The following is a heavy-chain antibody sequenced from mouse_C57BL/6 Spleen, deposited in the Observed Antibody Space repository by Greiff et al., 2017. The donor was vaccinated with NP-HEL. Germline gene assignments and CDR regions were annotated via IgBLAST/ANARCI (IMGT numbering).Heavy chain of an antibody. D-gene: IGHD1-1*01. Sequence: VMLVESGAELARPGASVKLSCKASGYTFTSYGISWVKQRTGQGLEWIGEIYPRSGNTYYNEKFKGKATLTADKSSSTAYMELRSLTSEDSAVYFCARWGTTVVGEDFDYWGQGTTLTVSS. CDR1: GYTFTSYG. V-gene: IGHV1-81*01. CDR3: ARWGTTVVGEDFDY. CDR2: IYPRSGNT. J-gene: IGHJ2*01.